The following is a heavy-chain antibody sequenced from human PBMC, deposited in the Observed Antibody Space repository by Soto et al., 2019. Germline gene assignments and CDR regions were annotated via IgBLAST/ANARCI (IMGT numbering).Heavy chain of an antibody. CDR1: GFTFSGYG. Sequence: QVQLVESGGGVVQPGRSLRLSCAASGFTFSGYGMYWVRQAPGKGLEWVAVISYDGSKKYYGDSVKGRFTVSRDTSKNTLYLQMNSLRAEDTAVYYCAKDLRMETAATPNSDLDYWGQGTLVTVSS. CDR2: ISYDGSKK. V-gene: IGHV3-30*18. CDR3: AKDLRMETAATPNSDLDY. J-gene: IGHJ4*02. D-gene: IGHD6-25*01.